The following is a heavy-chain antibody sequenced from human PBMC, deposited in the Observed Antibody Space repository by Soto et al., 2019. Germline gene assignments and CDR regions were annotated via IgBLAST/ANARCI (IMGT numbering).Heavy chain of an antibody. CDR3: ARDYYDSSGYYPLGLPHY. Sequence: GGSLRLGCAASGFTCSSYAMQWVRQAPGKGLEWVAVISYDGSNKYYADSVKGRFTISRDNSKNTLYLQMNSLRAEDTPVYYCARDYYDSSGYYPLGLPHYWGQGTLVTVSP. CDR2: ISYDGSNK. CDR1: GFTCSSYA. V-gene: IGHV3-30-3*01. D-gene: IGHD3-22*01. J-gene: IGHJ4*02.